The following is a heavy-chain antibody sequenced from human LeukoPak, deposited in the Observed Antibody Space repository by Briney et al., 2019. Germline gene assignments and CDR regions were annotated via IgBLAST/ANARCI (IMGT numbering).Heavy chain of an antibody. CDR2: IKQDGSEI. D-gene: IGHD2-15*01. J-gene: IGHJ4*02. Sequence: GGSLRLSCAASGFTFSTYWMSWVRQAPGKGLEWVANIKQDGSEIYYVDSVKGRFAISRDNAKNSLYLQMNSLRAEDTAVYYCAKDGDRGGSCYLCSPHDYWGQGTLVTVSS. CDR3: AKDGDRGGSCYLCSPHDY. V-gene: IGHV3-7*01. CDR1: GFTFSTYW.